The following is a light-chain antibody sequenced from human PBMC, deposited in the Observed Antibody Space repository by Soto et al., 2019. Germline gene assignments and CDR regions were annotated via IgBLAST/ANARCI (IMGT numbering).Light chain of an antibody. J-gene: IGKJ1*01. CDR2: KAS. CDR1: QSISSW. V-gene: IGKV1-5*03. CDR3: QQYNSYST. Sequence: DIQMSQSPSTLSAPVGDRGTITCWASQSISSWLAWYQQKPGKAPKLLIYKASSLESGVPSRFSGSGSGTEFTLTISSLQPDDFATYYCQQYNSYSTFGQGTKVDIK.